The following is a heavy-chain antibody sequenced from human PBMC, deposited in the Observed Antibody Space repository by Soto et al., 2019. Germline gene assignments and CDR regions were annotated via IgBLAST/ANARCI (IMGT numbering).Heavy chain of an antibody. J-gene: IGHJ4*02. D-gene: IGHD2-15*01. CDR3: ARGTSPSCSGGSCYVYYFDY. V-gene: IGHV1-69*13. CDR1: GGTFSSYT. Sequence: SVKVSCKASGGTFSSYTISWVRQAPGQGLEWMGGIIPIFGTANYAQKFQGRVTITADESTSTAYMELSSLRSEDTAVYYCARGTSPSCSGGSCYVYYFDYWGQGTLVTVSS. CDR2: IIPIFGTA.